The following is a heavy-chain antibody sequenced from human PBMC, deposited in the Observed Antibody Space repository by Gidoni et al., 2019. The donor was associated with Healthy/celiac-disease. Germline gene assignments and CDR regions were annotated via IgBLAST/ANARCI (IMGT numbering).Heavy chain of an antibody. CDR3: ASWSVAGPGDY. Sequence: HVQLVESGGGVVQPGRSLILSCAAYGFTFSSYGMHWVRQATGKELEWVAVIWYDGSNKYYADSVKGRFTISRDNSKNTLYLQMNSLRAEDTAVYYCASWSVAGPGDYWGQGTLVTVSS. CDR2: IWYDGSNK. CDR1: GFTFSSYG. J-gene: IGHJ4*02. V-gene: IGHV3-33*01. D-gene: IGHD6-19*01.